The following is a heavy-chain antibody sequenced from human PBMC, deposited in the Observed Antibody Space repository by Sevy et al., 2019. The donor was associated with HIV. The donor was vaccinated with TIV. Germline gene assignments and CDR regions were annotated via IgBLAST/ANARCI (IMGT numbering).Heavy chain of an antibody. Sequence: GGSLRLSCAASGFTFTRYWMSWVRQAPGKGLEWVANINEDGSEKYYVDSVKGRFTISRDNARKSLHLQMNSLRAEDTAIYYAASDLAAGDFWGQGTLVTDSS. CDR3: ASDLAAGDF. CDR1: GFTFTRYW. CDR2: INEDGSEK. V-gene: IGHV3-7*01. D-gene: IGHD6-13*01. J-gene: IGHJ4*02.